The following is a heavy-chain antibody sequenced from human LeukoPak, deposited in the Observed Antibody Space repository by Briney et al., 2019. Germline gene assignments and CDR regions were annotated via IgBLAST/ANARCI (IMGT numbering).Heavy chain of an antibody. CDR2: IYTSGST. CDR3: ARRVATIAVYWYFDL. Sequence: PSETLSLTCTVSGGSISSGSYYWSWIRQPAGKGLEWIGRIYTSGSTNYNPSLKSRATISVDTSKNQFSLKLSSVTAADTAVYYCARRVATIAVYWYFDLWGRGTLVTVSS. D-gene: IGHD5-12*01. CDR1: GGSISSGSYY. V-gene: IGHV4-61*02. J-gene: IGHJ2*01.